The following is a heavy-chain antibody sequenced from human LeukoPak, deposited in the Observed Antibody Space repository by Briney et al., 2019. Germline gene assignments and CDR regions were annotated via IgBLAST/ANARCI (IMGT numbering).Heavy chain of an antibody. D-gene: IGHD3-3*01. V-gene: IGHV3-11*01. CDR3: ARDRLRIFGVVTYMFDY. J-gene: IGHJ4*02. CDR1: GVTSSDSY. Sequence: PVGSLRLSCAASGVTSSDSYMSSIRPAPGKGLEWVSYTSSSCSTIYYADSVKGRFTISRHNAKNSLYLQMNSLRAEDTAGYYCARDRLRIFGVVTYMFDYGGQGTLVTVSS. CDR2: TSSSCSTI.